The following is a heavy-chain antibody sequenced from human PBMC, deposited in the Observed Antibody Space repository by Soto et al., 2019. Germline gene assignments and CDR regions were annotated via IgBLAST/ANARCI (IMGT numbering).Heavy chain of an antibody. D-gene: IGHD5-12*01. CDR1: GWSFSGYY. V-gene: IGHV4-34*01. J-gene: IGHJ6*02. Sequence: SETLSLTCAVYGWSFSGYYWSWIRQPPGKGLEWIGEINHSGSTNYNPSPKSRVTISVDTSKNQFSLKLSSVTAADTAVYYCARGGRRWLQLNYYYYGMDVWGQGTTVTVSS. CDR3: ARGGRRWLQLNYYYYGMDV. CDR2: INHSGST.